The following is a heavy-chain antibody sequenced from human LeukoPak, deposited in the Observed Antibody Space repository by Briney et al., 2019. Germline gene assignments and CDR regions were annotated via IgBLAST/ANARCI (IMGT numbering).Heavy chain of an antibody. V-gene: IGHV3-9*01. J-gene: IGHJ2*01. CDR2: ISWNSGSI. D-gene: IGHD3-22*01. Sequence: GGSPRLSCAASGFTFDDYAMHWVRQAPGKGLEWVSGISWNSGSIGYADSVKGRFTISRDNAKNSLYLQMNSLRAEDTALYYCAKGGIVVVDWYFDLWGRGTLVTVSS. CDR3: AKGGIVVVDWYFDL. CDR1: GFTFDDYA.